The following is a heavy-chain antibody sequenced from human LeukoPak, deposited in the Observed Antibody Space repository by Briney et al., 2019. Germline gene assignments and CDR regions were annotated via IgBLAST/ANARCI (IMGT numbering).Heavy chain of an antibody. CDR1: GFTFSSYS. V-gene: IGHV3-21*01. D-gene: IGHD1-26*01. J-gene: IGHJ2*01. CDR2: ISSSSDYI. Sequence: GGSLRLSCAASGFTFSSYSMNWVRQAPGKGLEWVSSISSSSDYIYYEASVKVRFTISRDNAKNSLYLQMNSLRAEDTAVYYCARRIPTRERRPYWYFDLWGRGTLVTVSS. CDR3: ARRIPTRERRPYWYFDL.